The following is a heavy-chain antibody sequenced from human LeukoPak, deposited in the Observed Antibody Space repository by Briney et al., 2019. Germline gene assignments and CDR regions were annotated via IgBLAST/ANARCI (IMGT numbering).Heavy chain of an antibody. D-gene: IGHD5-24*01. CDR3: ARGLDDYKLGNH. CDR1: GDSFDNSYC. V-gene: IGHV4-39*01. Sequence: PSETLSLSCSVSGDSFDNSYCWTWVRQPPGKRPEWIGTIYSSVYTYYNPSLRSRATISGDTSKNLFSLKLISVTAADTAVYYCARGLDDYKLGNHWGHGTLVTVSS. J-gene: IGHJ5*02. CDR2: IYSSVYT.